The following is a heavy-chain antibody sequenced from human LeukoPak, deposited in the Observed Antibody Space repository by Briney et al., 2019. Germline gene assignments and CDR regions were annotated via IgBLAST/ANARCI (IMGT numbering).Heavy chain of an antibody. V-gene: IGHV4-39*01. CDR2: IYYSGAP. CDR1: GASMRSSSYY. D-gene: IGHD2-8*02. J-gene: IGHJ3*02. Sequence: SETLSLTCTVSGASMRSSSYYWAGVRQPPGKGLEGIGTIYYSGAPTYNSSLKSRLTISVDTSKHQVSLNVSSVTAADTAMFYCARLLADQNAFDIWGQGTMVTVSS. CDR3: ARLLADQNAFDI.